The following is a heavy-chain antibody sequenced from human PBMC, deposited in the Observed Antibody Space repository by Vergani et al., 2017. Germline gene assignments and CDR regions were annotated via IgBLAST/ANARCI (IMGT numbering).Heavy chain of an antibody. CDR1: GFTFSSYA. CDR2: ISGSGCST. CDR3: AAGTTRAYNWFDP. D-gene: IGHD1-1*01. V-gene: IGHV3-23*01. Sequence: EVQLLESGGGLVQPGGSLRLSCAASGFTFSSYAMSWVRQAPGKGLEWVSAISGSGCSTYYADSVKGWFTISRDNSKNTLYLQMNSLRAEDTAIYYCAAGTTRAYNWFDPWGQGTLVTVSS. J-gene: IGHJ5*02.